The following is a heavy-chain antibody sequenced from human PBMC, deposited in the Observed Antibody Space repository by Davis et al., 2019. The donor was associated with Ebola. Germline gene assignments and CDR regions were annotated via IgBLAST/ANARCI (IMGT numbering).Heavy chain of an antibody. Sequence: GESLKISCAASRFTFSSYAMHWVRQAPGKGLEWVAVISYDGSNKYYADSVKGRFTISRDNSKNTLYLQMNSLRSDDTAVYYCAREESTVTTGWFDPWGQGTLVTVSS. D-gene: IGHD4-17*01. V-gene: IGHV3-30-3*01. CDR3: AREESTVTTGWFDP. J-gene: IGHJ5*02. CDR1: RFTFSSYA. CDR2: ISYDGSNK.